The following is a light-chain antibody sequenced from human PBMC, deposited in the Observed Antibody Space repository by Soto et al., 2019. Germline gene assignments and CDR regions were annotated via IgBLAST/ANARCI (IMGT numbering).Light chain of an antibody. Sequence: EIVLTQSPGTLSLSPGERATLSCRASQSVSSSCLAWYQQKPGQAPRLLIYDASSRATGIPDRFSGSGSGTDFTLTISRLEPEDFAVYYCQQYGSSPPLLTFGGGTKVEIK. CDR2: DAS. CDR1: QSVSSSC. CDR3: QQYGSSPPLLT. V-gene: IGKV3-20*01. J-gene: IGKJ4*01.